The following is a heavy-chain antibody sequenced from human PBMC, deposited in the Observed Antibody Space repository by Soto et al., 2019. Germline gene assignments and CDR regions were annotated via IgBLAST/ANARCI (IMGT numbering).Heavy chain of an antibody. D-gene: IGHD6-13*01. V-gene: IGHV3-23*01. CDR1: GFTFSAYI. J-gene: IGHJ4*02. CDR2: ITSSGGCT. CDR3: AKLTAA. Sequence: GGSLRLSCAASGFTFSAYIMSWVRQAPGKGLEWVSSITSSGGCTYYADSVKGRFTISRDNSKNTVYLQMNSLRDEDTAVYYCAKLTAAWGQGTLVTVSS.